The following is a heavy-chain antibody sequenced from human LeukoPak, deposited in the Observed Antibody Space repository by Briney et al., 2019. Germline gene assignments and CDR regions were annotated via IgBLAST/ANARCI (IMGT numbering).Heavy chain of an antibody. D-gene: IGHD6-6*01. Sequence: GGSLRLSCAASGFTFSSYWMSLVRQAPGKGLEWVANIKQDGSEKYYVDSVKGRFTISRDNAKNSLYLQMNSLRAEDTAVYYCARSSYSSSSSVWGQGTMVTVSS. CDR2: IKQDGSEK. V-gene: IGHV3-7*03. J-gene: IGHJ3*01. CDR1: GFTFSSYW. CDR3: ARSSYSSSSSV.